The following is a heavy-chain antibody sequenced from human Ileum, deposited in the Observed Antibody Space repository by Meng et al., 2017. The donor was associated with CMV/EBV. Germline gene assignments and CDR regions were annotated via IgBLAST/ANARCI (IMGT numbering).Heavy chain of an antibody. D-gene: IGHD5-12*01. V-gene: IGHV4-30-4*01. Sequence: CGPGLVKPSQPLSLSCTVSGASITNDDYYWSWICQPPGKGLEWIGYIYYNGITYYNPSLKSRIAILVDTSKSQFSLIVSSVTAADTAVYYCAKYSGPSRWFDPWGQGTLVTVSS. CDR3: AKYSGPSRWFDP. CDR2: IYYNGIT. CDR1: GASITNDDYY. J-gene: IGHJ5*02.